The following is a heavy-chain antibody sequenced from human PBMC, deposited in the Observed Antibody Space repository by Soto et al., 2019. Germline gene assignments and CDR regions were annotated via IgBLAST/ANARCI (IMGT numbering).Heavy chain of an antibody. CDR3: ARDRGIAVAATNYYYYGMDV. V-gene: IGHV1-2*04. D-gene: IGHD6-19*01. J-gene: IGHJ6*02. CDR2: INPNSGGT. Sequence: VASVKVSCKASGYTFTGYYMHWVRQAPGQGLEWMGWINPNSGGTNYAQKFQGWVTMTRDTSISTAYMELSRLRSDDTAVYYCARDRGIAVAATNYYYYGMDVWGQGTTVTVSS. CDR1: GYTFTGYY.